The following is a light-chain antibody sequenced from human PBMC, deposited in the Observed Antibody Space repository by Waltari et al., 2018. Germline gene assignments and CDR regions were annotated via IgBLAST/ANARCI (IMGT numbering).Light chain of an antibody. CDR2: RAS. Sequence: DIQMTPSPSTLSASVGDRVTIPCRASQSISVWLAWYQQKPGRAPKLLIFRASSLESGVPSRFSGSGSGTEFTLTISSLQPDDFATYYCQQYNSFSTTFGGGTKVESK. CDR3: QQYNSFSTT. V-gene: IGKV1-5*03. J-gene: IGKJ4*01. CDR1: QSISVW.